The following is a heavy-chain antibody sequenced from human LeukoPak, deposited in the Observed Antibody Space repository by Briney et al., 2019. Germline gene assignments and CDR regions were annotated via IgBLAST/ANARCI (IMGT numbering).Heavy chain of an antibody. CDR1: GFTFSSYS. J-gene: IGHJ6*02. CDR3: AKDQSYSSTWYRGMDV. Sequence: PGGSLRLSCAASGFTFSSYSMNWVRQAPGKGLEWVSSISSGSSYIYYADSVKGRFTISRDNAKNSLYLQMNSLRAEDTAVYYCAKDQSYSSTWYRGMDVWGQGTTVTVS. D-gene: IGHD6-13*01. CDR2: ISSGSSYI. V-gene: IGHV3-21*04.